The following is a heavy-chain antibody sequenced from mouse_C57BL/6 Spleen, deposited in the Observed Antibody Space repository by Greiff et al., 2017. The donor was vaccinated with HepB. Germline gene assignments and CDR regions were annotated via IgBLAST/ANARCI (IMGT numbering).Heavy chain of an antibody. D-gene: IGHD6-2*01. Sequence: EVKLQQSGPELVKPGASVKISCKASGYTFTDYYMNWVKQSHGKSLEWIGDINPNNGGTSYNQKFKGKATLTVDKSSSTAYMERRSLTSEDSAVYYCARKTPYYAMDYWGQGTSVTVSS. CDR2: INPNNGGT. CDR1: GYTFTDYY. V-gene: IGHV1-26*01. J-gene: IGHJ4*01. CDR3: ARKTPYYAMDY.